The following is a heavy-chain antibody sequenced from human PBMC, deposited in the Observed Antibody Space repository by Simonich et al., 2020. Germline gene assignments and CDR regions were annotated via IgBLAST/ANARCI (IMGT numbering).Heavy chain of an antibody. CDR2: ITPNGCGK. CDR3: ARDGGNCSGGSCYWYFDL. Sequence: QVQLVQSGAEVKKPGASVKVSCKASGYTFTGYYLHWVRQAPGQGLEGMGRITPNGCGKNYAQKFHGRVTMTGATSIGTAYMELSRRRSDDTAVYYCARDGGNCSGGSCYWYFDLWGRGTLVTVSS. V-gene: IGHV1-2*06. D-gene: IGHD2-15*01. CDR1: GYTFTGYY. J-gene: IGHJ2*01.